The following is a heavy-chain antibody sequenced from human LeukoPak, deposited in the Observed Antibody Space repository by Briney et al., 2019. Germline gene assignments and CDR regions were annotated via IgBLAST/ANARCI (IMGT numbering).Heavy chain of an antibody. CDR2: INHSGST. J-gene: IGHJ4*02. Sequence: SETLSLTCAVYGGSFSGYYWSWIRQPPGKGLEWIGEINHSGSTNYNPSLKSRVTISVDTSKNQFSLKLSSVTAADTAVHYCAGTPYSSGWEFDYWGQGTLVTVSS. CDR3: AGTPYSSGWEFDY. V-gene: IGHV4-34*01. D-gene: IGHD6-19*01. CDR1: GGSFSGYY.